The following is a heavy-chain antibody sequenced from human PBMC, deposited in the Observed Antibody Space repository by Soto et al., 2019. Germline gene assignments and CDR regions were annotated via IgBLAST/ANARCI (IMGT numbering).Heavy chain of an antibody. D-gene: IGHD2-21*02. J-gene: IGHJ4*02. CDR3: ATSYCGGDCYSFDY. V-gene: IGHV1-69*12. Sequence: QVQLVQSGAEVKKPGSSVKVSCKASGGTFSSYAISWVRQAPGQGLEWMGGIIPIFGTANYAQKFQGRVTXXAXEXXSTAYMELSSLRSEDTAVYYCATSYCGGDCYSFDYWGQGTLVTVSS. CDR1: GGTFSSYA. CDR2: IIPIFGTA.